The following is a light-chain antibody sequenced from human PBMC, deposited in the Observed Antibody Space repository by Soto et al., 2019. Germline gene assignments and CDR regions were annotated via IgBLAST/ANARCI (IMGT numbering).Light chain of an antibody. CDR2: GSS. CDR1: QIVSSN. J-gene: IGKJ1*01. Sequence: DIVWTQSPGTLSLSPGERSTLSCMASQIVSSNLAWYQQKPGQAPRLLIYGSSTRATGIPARFSGSGSGTEFTLTISSMQSEDFAVYYCQQYNNWPRTFGQGTKVDIK. V-gene: IGKV3-15*01. CDR3: QQYNNWPRT.